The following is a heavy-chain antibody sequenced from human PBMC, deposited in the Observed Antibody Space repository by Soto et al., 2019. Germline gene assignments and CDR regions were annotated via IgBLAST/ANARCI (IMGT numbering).Heavy chain of an antibody. D-gene: IGHD7-27*01. J-gene: IGHJ4*02. CDR2: ITADNGDT. CDR3: ARRTLGSSIGIGDS. CDR1: GYTFTMYG. V-gene: IGHV1-18*01. Sequence: QVQLVQSGAEVKKPGASVKVSCKTSGYTFTMYGISWVRQAPGQGLEWLGWITADNGDTKYAQKVQDRVTVTMDTSTTTVYMVLRSLTSDDTAVYYCARRTLGSSIGIGDSWGQGTLVAVSS.